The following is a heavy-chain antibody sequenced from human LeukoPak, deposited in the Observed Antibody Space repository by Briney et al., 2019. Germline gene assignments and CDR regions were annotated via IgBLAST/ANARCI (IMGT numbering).Heavy chain of an antibody. CDR3: ASPRTTVPC. J-gene: IGHJ4*02. CDR1: GYSFTSYC. V-gene: IGHV5-10-1*01. CDR2: IDPSDSYT. Sequence: GDSLSISGKGSGYSFTSYCIGGVRQMPGKGLEWMGRIDPSDSYTNYTPSFQGHVTISADKSISTAYLQWSSLKASDTAMYYCASPRTTVPCWGQGTLVTVSS. D-gene: IGHD4-17*01.